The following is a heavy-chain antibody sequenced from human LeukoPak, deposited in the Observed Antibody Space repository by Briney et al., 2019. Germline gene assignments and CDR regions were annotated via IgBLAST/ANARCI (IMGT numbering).Heavy chain of an antibody. D-gene: IGHD3-10*01. Sequence: GGSLRLSCAASGFTFISYWLTWVRQAPGKGLEWVSYISSSGSTIYYADSVKGRFTISRDNAKNSLYLQMNTLRAEDTAVYYCAKALGPAMVRGVIDYWGQGILVTVSS. CDR1: GFTFISYW. J-gene: IGHJ4*02. CDR3: AKALGPAMVRGVIDY. V-gene: IGHV3-48*04. CDR2: ISSSGSTI.